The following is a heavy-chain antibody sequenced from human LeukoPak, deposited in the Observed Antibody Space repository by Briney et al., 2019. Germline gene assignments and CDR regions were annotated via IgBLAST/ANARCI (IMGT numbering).Heavy chain of an antibody. CDR1: GYTFTSYD. Sequence: ASVKVSCKASGYTFTSYDINWVRQATGQGLEWMGWMNPNSGNTGYAQKFQGRVAITRNTSISTAYMELSSLRSEDTAVYYCARGLSGGSYYLFDYWGQGTLVTVSS. CDR3: ARGLSGGSYYLFDY. J-gene: IGHJ4*02. V-gene: IGHV1-8*03. CDR2: MNPNSGNT. D-gene: IGHD1-26*01.